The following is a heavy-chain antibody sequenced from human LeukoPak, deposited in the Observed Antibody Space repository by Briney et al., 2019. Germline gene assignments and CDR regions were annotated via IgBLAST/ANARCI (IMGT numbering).Heavy chain of an antibody. D-gene: IGHD1-26*01. V-gene: IGHV1-8*01. J-gene: IGHJ4*02. CDR2: MNPNSGNT. CDR1: GYTFTSYD. CDR3: ARGSDVSSWVDY. Sequence: ASVKVSCKASGYTFTSYDINWVRQATGQGLEWMGWMNPNSGNTGYAQKFQGRVTMTRNTSISTAYMELSSLRSEDTAVYYCARGSDVSSWVDYWGQGTLVTVSS.